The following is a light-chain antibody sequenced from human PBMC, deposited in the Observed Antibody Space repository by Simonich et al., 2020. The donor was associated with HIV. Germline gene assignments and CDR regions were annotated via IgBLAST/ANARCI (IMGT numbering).Light chain of an antibody. CDR1: QSVSSY. CDR3: QQRSNWPRT. CDR2: DAS. Sequence: EIVLTQSPATLSLSPGERATLSCRASQSVSSYLAWYQQKPGQAPRLLIYDASKRAPGIPARFSCSGSGTDFTLTISSLEPEDFAVYYCQQRSNWPRTFGQGTKVEIK. V-gene: IGKV3-11*01. J-gene: IGKJ1*01.